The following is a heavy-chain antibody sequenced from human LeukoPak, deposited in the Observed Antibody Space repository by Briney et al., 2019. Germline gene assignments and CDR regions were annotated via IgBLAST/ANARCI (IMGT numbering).Heavy chain of an antibody. V-gene: IGHV1-69*06. CDR1: GGTFSSYA. CDR2: IIPIFGTA. Sequence: SVKVSCKASGGTFSSYAISWVRQAPGQGLEWMGGIIPIFGTANYAQKFQGRVTITADKSTSTAYMELSSLRSEDTAVYYCARKSYCDSSGSYYYYYMDVWGKGTTVTVSS. CDR3: ARKSYCDSSGSYYYYYMDV. D-gene: IGHD3-22*01. J-gene: IGHJ6*03.